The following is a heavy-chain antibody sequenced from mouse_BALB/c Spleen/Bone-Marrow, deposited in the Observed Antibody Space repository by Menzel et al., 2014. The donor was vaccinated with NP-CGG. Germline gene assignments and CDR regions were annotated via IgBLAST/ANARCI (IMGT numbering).Heavy chain of an antibody. CDR2: INPDSSTI. Sequence: EVKVEESGGGLVQPGGSLKLSCAASGFDFSRYWMSWVRQAPGKGLEWIGEINPDSSTINYTPSLKDKFIISRDNAKNTLYLQMSKVRSEDTALYYCARLNYYGNSLVWGAGTTVTVSS. V-gene: IGHV4-1*02. CDR1: GFDFSRYW. J-gene: IGHJ1*01. CDR3: ARLNYYGNSLV. D-gene: IGHD1-1*01.